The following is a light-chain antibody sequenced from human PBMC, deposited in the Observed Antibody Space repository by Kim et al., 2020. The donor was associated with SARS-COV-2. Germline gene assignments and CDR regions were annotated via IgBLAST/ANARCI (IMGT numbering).Light chain of an antibody. V-gene: IGLV6-57*03. Sequence: KTVTISCTRSSGGIDDNDVQWYQQRPGGVPTAVIYEDDQRPSGVSDRFSGSIDNSSNSASLTISGLKTEDEADYYCQSYNRSNVVFGGGTQLTVL. CDR1: SGGIDDND. CDR2: EDD. J-gene: IGLJ2*01. CDR3: QSYNRSNVV.